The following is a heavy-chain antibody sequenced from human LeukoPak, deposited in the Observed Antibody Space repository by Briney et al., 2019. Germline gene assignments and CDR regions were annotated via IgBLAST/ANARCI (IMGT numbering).Heavy chain of an antibody. D-gene: IGHD3-22*01. V-gene: IGHV1-2*02. Sequence: ASVKVSCKASGYTFTGYYMHWVRQAPGQGLEWMGWINPNSGGTNYAQKFQGRVTMTRDTSFRTAYMELSRLRSDDTAVYYCARAMGYYDSSGYYYDSGFDYWGQGTLVTVSS. CDR1: GYTFTGYY. CDR2: INPNSGGT. J-gene: IGHJ4*02. CDR3: ARAMGYYDSSGYYYDSGFDY.